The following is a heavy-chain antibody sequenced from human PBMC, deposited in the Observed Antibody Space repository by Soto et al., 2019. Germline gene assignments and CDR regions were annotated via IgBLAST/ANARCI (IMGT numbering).Heavy chain of an antibody. CDR3: ARDLSAAAGMLVWFDP. D-gene: IGHD6-13*01. CDR1: GFTFSSYW. J-gene: IGHJ5*02. CDR2: IKQDGSEK. V-gene: IGHV3-7*01. Sequence: GGSLRLSCAASGFTFSSYWMSWVRQAPGKGLEWVANIKQDGSEKYYVDSVKGRFTISRDNAKNSLYLQMNSLRAEDTAVYYCARDLSAAAGMLVWFDPWGQGTLVTVSS.